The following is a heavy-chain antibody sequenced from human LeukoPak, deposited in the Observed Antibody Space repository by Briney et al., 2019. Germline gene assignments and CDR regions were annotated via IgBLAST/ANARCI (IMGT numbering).Heavy chain of an antibody. CDR2: ISSSSSYI. V-gene: IGHV3-21*01. Sequence: GGSLRLSCAASGFTFSSYSMNWVRQAPGKGLEWVSSISSSSSYIYYADSVKGRFTISRDNAKNSLYLQMNSLRAEDTAVYYCARDRDGYNSGYFDYWGQGTLVTVSS. CDR1: GFTFSSYS. D-gene: IGHD5-24*01. CDR3: ARDRDGYNSGYFDY. J-gene: IGHJ4*02.